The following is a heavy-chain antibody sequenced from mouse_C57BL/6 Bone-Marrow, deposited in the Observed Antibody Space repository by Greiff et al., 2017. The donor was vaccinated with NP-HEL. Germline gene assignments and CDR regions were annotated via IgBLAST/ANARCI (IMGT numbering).Heavy chain of an antibody. V-gene: IGHV1-80*01. CDR3: ARGAY. CDR2: IYPGDGDT. Sequence: VKLQESGAELVKPGASVKISSKASGYEFSNYWMNWVKQRPGKGLEWIGQIYPGDGDTNYNGKFKDKATLTADKSSSTAYMQLSRLTSEDSAVYFCARGAYWGQGTLVTVSA. J-gene: IGHJ3*01. CDR1: GYEFSNYW.